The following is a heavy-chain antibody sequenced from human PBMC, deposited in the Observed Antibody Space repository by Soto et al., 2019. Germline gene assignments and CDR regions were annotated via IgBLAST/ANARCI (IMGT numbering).Heavy chain of an antibody. J-gene: IGHJ6*03. CDR2: INAQNGRT. CDR3: ARDSGDILYYMDL. V-gene: IGHV1-3*01. CDR1: GYTFTDKL. D-gene: IGHD3-10*01. Sequence: QVQLVQSGAAVEKPGASVKVSCKTSGYTFTDKLIHWVRQAPGQRLEWMGWINAQNGRTVYSHKFQGRVTITRDTSASTAYIELIKVVYEDTALYFCARDSGDILYYMDLWGKGTTVTVSS.